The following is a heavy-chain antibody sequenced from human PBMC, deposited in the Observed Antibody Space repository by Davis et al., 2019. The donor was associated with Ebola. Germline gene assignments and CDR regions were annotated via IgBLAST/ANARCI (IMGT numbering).Heavy chain of an antibody. Sequence: AASVKVSCKASGYAFTSYGISWVRQAPGQGLEWMGWISAYNGNTNYAQKLQGRVTMTTDTSTSTAYMELRSLRSDDTAVYYCARVGVVTAIYYFDYWGQGTLVTVSS. CDR2: ISAYNGNT. J-gene: IGHJ4*02. D-gene: IGHD2-21*02. V-gene: IGHV1-18*01. CDR3: ARVGVVTAIYYFDY. CDR1: GYAFTSYG.